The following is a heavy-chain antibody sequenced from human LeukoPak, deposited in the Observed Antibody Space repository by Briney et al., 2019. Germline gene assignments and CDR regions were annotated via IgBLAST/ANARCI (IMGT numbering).Heavy chain of an antibody. J-gene: IGHJ4*02. CDR2: ISSSGSNI. CDR3: ARDLTPYDYYSSGWYGY. CDR1: GFTFSSYE. D-gene: IGHD6-19*01. V-gene: IGHV3-48*03. Sequence: GGSLRLSCAASGFTFSSYEMNWVRQAPGKGLEWVSYISSSGSNIYYADSVKGGFTISRDNAKNSLYLQMNSLRAEDTAVYYCARDLTPYDYYSSGWYGYWGQGTLGTVSS.